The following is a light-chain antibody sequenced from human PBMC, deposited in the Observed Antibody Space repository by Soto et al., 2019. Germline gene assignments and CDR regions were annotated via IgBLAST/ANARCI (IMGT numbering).Light chain of an antibody. CDR1: QRVNSR. Sequence: EIVMTQSPATLSVSPGERVTLSCRASQRVNSRLAWFQHKPGQAPRLLIYGASTRATDIPARFSGSGSGTEFTLTISSLQYEDFAIYYCHQYNNWPPYTFGQGTKLEIK. J-gene: IGKJ2*01. CDR2: GAS. V-gene: IGKV3-15*01. CDR3: HQYNNWPPYT.